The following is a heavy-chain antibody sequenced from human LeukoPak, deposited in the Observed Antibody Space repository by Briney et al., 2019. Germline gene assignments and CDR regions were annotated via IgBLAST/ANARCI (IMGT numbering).Heavy chain of an antibody. CDR1: GFTFSNYA. CDR2: IRSSGGGT. D-gene: IGHD4-17*01. V-gene: IGHV3-23*01. Sequence: GGSLRLSCAASGFTFSNYAMSWVRQAPGKGLEWVSAIRSSGGGTYYADSVKGRFTISRDNSKDTLSLQMNSLRAEDTAVYYCARGIYGDYDHWGQGTLVTVST. CDR3: ARGIYGDYDH. J-gene: IGHJ1*01.